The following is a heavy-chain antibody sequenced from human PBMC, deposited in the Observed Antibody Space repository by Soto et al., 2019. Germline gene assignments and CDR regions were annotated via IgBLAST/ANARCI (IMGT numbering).Heavy chain of an antibody. CDR3: ASEGMSRPRWVFDY. V-gene: IGHV3-64*01. J-gene: IGHJ4*02. Sequence: EVQLVESGGGLVQPGGSLRLSCAASGFTFGSYPMHWVRQAPGKGLEYVSAISTTGDSTFYANSVKGRFTISRDNSKNTLYLQMASLRAEDMGVYYCASEGMSRPRWVFDYWGQGTLVSASS. CDR2: ISTTGDST. D-gene: IGHD6-13*01. CDR1: GFTFGSYP.